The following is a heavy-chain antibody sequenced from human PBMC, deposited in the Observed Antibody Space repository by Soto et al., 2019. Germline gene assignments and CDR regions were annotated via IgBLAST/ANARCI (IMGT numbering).Heavy chain of an antibody. CDR1: GGSFSGYY. CDR3: ARRRGRVTSYYFDY. D-gene: IGHD2-2*01. CDR2: INHSGST. V-gene: IGHV4-34*01. J-gene: IGHJ4*02. Sequence: KPSETLSLTCAVYGGSFSGYYWSWIRQPPGKGLEWIGEINHSGSTNYNPSLKSRVTISVDTSKNQFSLKLSSVTAADTAVYYCARRRGRVTSYYFDYWGQGTLVTVSS.